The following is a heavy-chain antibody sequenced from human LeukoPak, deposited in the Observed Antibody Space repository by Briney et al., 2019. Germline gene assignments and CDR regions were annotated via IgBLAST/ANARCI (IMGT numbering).Heavy chain of an antibody. Sequence: GGSLRLSCAASGFTLSNHWMTWVRQVPGRGPEWVANVNRDGSETYYLDSVKGRFTISKDNAKNSLYLQVNSLRAEDAALYHCARNNGMDVWGQGTTVIVSS. J-gene: IGHJ6*02. CDR1: GFTLSNHW. CDR2: VNRDGSET. V-gene: IGHV3-7*03. CDR3: ARNNGMDV.